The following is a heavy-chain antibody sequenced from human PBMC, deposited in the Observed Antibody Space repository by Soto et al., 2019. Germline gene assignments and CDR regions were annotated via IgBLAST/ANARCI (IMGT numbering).Heavy chain of an antibody. CDR2: ISGNGGSK. Sequence: HPGGSLRLSCAASGFTFSSYAMSWVRQAPGKGLEWVAAISGNGGSKYYADPVKGRFTISRDNSKNTLYLQMNSLRAEDTAVYYCARDTEIHAFDIWGQGTMVTVSS. CDR3: ARDTEIHAFDI. V-gene: IGHV3-23*01. CDR1: GFTFSSYA. D-gene: IGHD4-17*01. J-gene: IGHJ3*02.